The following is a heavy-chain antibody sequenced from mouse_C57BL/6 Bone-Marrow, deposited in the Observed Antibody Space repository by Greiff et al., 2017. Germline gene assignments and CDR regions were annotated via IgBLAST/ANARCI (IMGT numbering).Heavy chain of an antibody. V-gene: IGHV3-6*01. Sequence: EVQLQESGPGLVKPSQSLSLTCSVTGYSITSGYYWNWIRQFPGNKLEWMGYISYDGSNNYNPSLKNRISITRDTSKNQFFLKLNSVTTEDTATYYCARGTGYSKSSWFAYWGQGTLVTVSA. J-gene: IGHJ3*01. CDR1: GYSITSGYY. D-gene: IGHD2-5*01. CDR2: ISYDGSN. CDR3: ARGTGYSKSSWFAY.